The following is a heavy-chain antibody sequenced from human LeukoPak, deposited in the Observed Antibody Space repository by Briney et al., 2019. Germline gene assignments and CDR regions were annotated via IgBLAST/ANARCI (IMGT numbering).Heavy chain of an antibody. CDR2: ISWNSGSI. D-gene: IGHD2-15*01. CDR1: GFTFDDYA. Sequence: SLRLSCAASGFTFDDYAMHWVRQAPGKGLEWVSGISWNSGSIGYADSVKGRFTISRDNAKNSLYLQMNSLRAEDTALYYCARYCSGGSCYPDRYGMDVWGQGTTVTVSS. V-gene: IGHV3-9*01. J-gene: IGHJ6*02. CDR3: ARYCSGGSCYPDRYGMDV.